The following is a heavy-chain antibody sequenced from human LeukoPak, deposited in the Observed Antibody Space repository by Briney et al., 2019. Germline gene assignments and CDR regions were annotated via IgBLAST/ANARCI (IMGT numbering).Heavy chain of an antibody. CDR3: ARELGYCSSTSCYPLDY. Sequence: GGSLRLSCAASGFTFDDYAMHWVRQAPGNGLEWVSGISWNSGSIGYADSVKGRFTISRDNAKNSLYLQMNSLRAEDTALYYCARELGYCSSTSCYPLDYWGQGTLVTVSS. CDR1: GFTFDDYA. J-gene: IGHJ4*02. CDR2: ISWNSGSI. D-gene: IGHD2-2*01. V-gene: IGHV3-9*01.